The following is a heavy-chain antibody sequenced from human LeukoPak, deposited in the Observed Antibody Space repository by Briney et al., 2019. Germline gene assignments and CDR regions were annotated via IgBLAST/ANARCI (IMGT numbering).Heavy chain of an antibody. D-gene: IGHD4-23*01. Sequence: GGSLRLSCSASGFNFNYFAMSWIRQAPGKRPEWVSTIGDSGSGGSYADSVRGRFTISRDNSKNMVYLQMYSLRVDDSAVYYCSRIKYGGNSGYHFDYWGQGTLVTVSS. CDR3: SRIKYGGNSGYHFDY. J-gene: IGHJ4*02. V-gene: IGHV3-23*01. CDR2: IGDSGSGG. CDR1: GFNFNYFA.